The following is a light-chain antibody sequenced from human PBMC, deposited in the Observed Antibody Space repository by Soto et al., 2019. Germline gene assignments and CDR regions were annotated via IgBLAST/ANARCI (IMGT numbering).Light chain of an antibody. CDR3: QKYDDVPHT. CDR1: QDISHY. CDR2: GAS. V-gene: IGKV1-33*01. Sequence: DIQMTQSPIFLSASVGDRVTITCRASQDISHYLNWNQQKAGKAPKLLIYGASNLNTGVPSRFSGSGSGTHFNFTITSLQPEDVATYYCQKYDDVPHTFGQGTKLEIK. J-gene: IGKJ2*01.